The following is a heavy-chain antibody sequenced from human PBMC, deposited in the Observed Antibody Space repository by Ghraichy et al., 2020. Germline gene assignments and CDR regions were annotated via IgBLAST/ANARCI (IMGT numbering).Heavy chain of an antibody. J-gene: IGHJ4*02. V-gene: IGHV3-64*02. CDR2: ISSNGGRT. CDR1: GLIFSNYP. CDR3: ARDPRDGYNPAGYFDY. Sequence: GGSLRLSCAASGLIFSNYPMHWVRQATGKGLEYVSAISSNGGRTYYADSVKGRFTISRDNSKNTLYLQMGSLRVEDMAVYYCARDPRDGYNPAGYFDYWGQGTLVTVSS. D-gene: IGHD5-24*01.